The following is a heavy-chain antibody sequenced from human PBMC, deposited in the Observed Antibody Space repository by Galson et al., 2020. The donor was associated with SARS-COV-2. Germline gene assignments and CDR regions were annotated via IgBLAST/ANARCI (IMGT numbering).Heavy chain of an antibody. CDR1: GGSFSDYS. CDR3: ARGGSRPIMAFDYYYFYMDV. Sequence: SETLSLTCAVNGGSFSDYSWTWVRQPPGKGLEWIGEISHSGSTNYSPSLKSRVFMSVDTSKNQFSLKLRSVTAADTAVYYCARGGSRPIMAFDYYYFYMDVWGKGTTVTVSS. V-gene: IGHV4-34*01. CDR2: ISHSGST. J-gene: IGHJ6*03. D-gene: IGHD3-10*01.